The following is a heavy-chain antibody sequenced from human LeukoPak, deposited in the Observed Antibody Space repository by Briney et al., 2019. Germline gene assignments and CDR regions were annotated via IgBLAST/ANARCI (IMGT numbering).Heavy chain of an antibody. V-gene: IGHV3-30*18. CDR2: ISYDGSNK. D-gene: IGHD3-10*01. CDR3: AKSQSGSVDAFDI. Sequence: GGSLRLSCTASGFTFSSYGMHWVRQAPGKGLEWVAVISYDGSNKYYADSVKGRFTISRDNSKNTQYLQMNSLRGEDTSVYYCAKSQSGSVDAFDIWGQGTMVTVSS. J-gene: IGHJ3*02. CDR1: GFTFSSYG.